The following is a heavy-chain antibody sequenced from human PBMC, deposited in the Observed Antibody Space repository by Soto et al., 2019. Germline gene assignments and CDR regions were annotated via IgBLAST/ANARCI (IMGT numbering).Heavy chain of an antibody. CDR2: IYYDGSNR. CDR3: ARAFCTNGVCYYFFDS. D-gene: IGHD2-8*01. Sequence: HWVRQAPGKGLEWVAVIYYDGSNRYYGDAVKGRFTTSRDNSKSTLYLQMSSLRAEDTAVYYCARAFCTNGVCYYFFDSWGHGTLVTVSS. J-gene: IGHJ4*01. V-gene: IGHV3-33*01.